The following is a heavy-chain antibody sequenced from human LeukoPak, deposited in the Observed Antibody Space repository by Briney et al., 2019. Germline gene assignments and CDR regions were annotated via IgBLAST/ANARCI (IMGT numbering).Heavy chain of an antibody. J-gene: IGHJ4*02. Sequence: PSEPLSLTCTVSGGSISSYYWSWIRQPPGKGLEWIGYIYYSGSTNYNPSLKSRVTISVDTSKNQFSLKLSSVTAADTAVYYCATDHKMFYFHYWDQGTLVTVSS. CDR1: GGSISSYY. V-gene: IGHV4-59*01. D-gene: IGHD3-10*02. CDR2: IYYSGST. CDR3: ATDHKMFYFHY.